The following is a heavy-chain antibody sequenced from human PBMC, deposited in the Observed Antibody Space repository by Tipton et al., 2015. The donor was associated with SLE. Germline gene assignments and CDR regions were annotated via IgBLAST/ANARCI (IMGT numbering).Heavy chain of an antibody. D-gene: IGHD3-10*01. V-gene: IGHV4-4*02. CDR2: IHHSGST. CDR1: GGPIRSSNW. CDR3: ARQRLRLLSPLDA. Sequence: TLSLTCAVSGGPIRSSNWWSWVRQPPGKGLEWIGEIHHSGSTNSNPSLKSRVTISVDKSKNQFSLKLSSVTVADTTVYYCARQRLRLLSPLDAWGQGTTVTVS. J-gene: IGHJ6*02.